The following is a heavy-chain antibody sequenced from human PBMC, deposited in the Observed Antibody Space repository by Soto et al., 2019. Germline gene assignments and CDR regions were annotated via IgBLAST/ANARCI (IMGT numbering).Heavy chain of an antibody. Sequence: QVQLVQSGAEVKKPGASVKVSCKASGYTFTSYGISWVRQAPGQGLEWMGWISAYNGNTNYAQKLQGRVTMTTDTSTSTAYMELRSLRADGTAVYYCASSLLVGYGLEGESDWGQGTLVTVSS. CDR2: ISAYNGNT. CDR1: GYTFTSYG. V-gene: IGHV1-18*01. CDR3: ASSLLVGYGLEGESD. D-gene: IGHD5-18*01. J-gene: IGHJ4*02.